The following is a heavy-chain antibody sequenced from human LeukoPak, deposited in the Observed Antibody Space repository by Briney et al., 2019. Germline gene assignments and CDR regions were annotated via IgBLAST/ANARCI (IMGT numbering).Heavy chain of an antibody. CDR1: GGSVNSGSYF. CDR3: ARARYYYDKSDSYRYCFDY. D-gene: IGHD3-22*01. CDR2: IYYSGST. Sequence: SETLSLTCTVSGGSVNSGSYFWSWIRHPPGKGLEWIGYIYYSGSTNYNPSLKSRITISVDTSKNQFSLKVNSVTAADTAVYYCARARYYYDKSDSYRYCFDYWGQGTLVTVSS. J-gene: IGHJ4*02. V-gene: IGHV4-61*01.